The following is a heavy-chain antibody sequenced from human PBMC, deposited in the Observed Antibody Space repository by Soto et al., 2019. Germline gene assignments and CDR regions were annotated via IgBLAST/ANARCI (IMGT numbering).Heavy chain of an antibody. D-gene: IGHD3-10*01. J-gene: IGHJ4*02. Sequence: EVQLLESGGGLVQPGGSLRLSCAASGFTFSSYAMSWVRQAPGKGLEWVSAISGSGGSTYYADSVKGRFTISRDNSKNTLYLHMNSVRAEDTSVYYCANLWFGELFDYWGQGTLVTVSS. CDR2: ISGSGGST. CDR3: ANLWFGELFDY. V-gene: IGHV3-23*01. CDR1: GFTFSSYA.